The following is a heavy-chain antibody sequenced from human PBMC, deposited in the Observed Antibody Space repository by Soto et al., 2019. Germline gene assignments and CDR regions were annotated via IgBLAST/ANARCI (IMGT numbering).Heavy chain of an antibody. CDR1: GGSISSYY. D-gene: IGHD3-10*01. J-gene: IGHJ4*02. CDR3: ARHRGPTGPNS. CDR2: IYYSGST. V-gene: IGHV4-59*08. Sequence: PSETLSLTCTVSGGSISSYYWSWIRQPPGKGLEWIGYIYYSGSTNYNPSLKSRVTISVDTPKNQFSLKLSSVTAADTAVYYCARHRGPTGPNSRGQGILVTVS.